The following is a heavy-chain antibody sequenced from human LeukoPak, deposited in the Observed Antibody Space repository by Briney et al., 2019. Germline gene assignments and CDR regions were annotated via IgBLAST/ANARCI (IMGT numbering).Heavy chain of an antibody. J-gene: IGHJ4*02. CDR2: IYYSGST. V-gene: IGHV4-39*07. Sequence: PSETLSLTCTVSGGSISSSSYYWGWIRQPPGKGLEWIGCIYYSGSTYYNPSLKSRVTISVDTSTTQFSLKLSSVTAAATAVYYCARDSYCSGGSCPLVWGQGTLVTVSS. CDR3: ARDSYCSGGSCPLV. CDR1: GGSISSSSYY. D-gene: IGHD2-15*01.